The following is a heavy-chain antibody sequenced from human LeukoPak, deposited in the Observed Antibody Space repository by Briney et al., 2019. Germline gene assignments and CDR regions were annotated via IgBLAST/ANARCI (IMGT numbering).Heavy chain of an antibody. Sequence: PGGSLRLSCAASGFTFDDYAMHWVRQAPGKGLEWVSGISWNSGRIGYADSVKGRFTISRDSAKNSLYLLMNSLRAEDTALYYCAKDISYSSSSGVFDYWGQGTLVTVSS. CDR2: ISWNSGRI. CDR1: GFTFDDYA. D-gene: IGHD6-6*01. J-gene: IGHJ4*02. V-gene: IGHV3-9*01. CDR3: AKDISYSSSSGVFDY.